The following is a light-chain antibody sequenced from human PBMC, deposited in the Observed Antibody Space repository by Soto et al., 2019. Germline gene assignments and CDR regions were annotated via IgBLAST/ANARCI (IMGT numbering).Light chain of an antibody. Sequence: EIVMKHSPATLTLSQTERATLSCRASQRVSSYLAWYQQKPGQAPRLLIYDASNRATGIPARFSCSGSGTDFTLTISSLEPEDFAFYYCQQRSNWPWTCGQGTKAEIK. J-gene: IGKJ1*01. CDR2: DAS. CDR3: QQRSNWPWT. CDR1: QRVSSY. V-gene: IGKV3-11*01.